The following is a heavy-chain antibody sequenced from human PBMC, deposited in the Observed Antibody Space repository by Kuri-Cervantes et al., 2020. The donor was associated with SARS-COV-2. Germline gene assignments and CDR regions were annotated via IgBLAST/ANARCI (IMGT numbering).Heavy chain of an antibody. Sequence: GESLKISCAASGFTFSSYAMHWVRQAPGKGLEWVANIKQDGSEKYYVDSVKGRFTISRDNAKNSLYLQMNSLRAEDTAVYYCARDLTWYYDFSEPEELRTNWFDPWGQGTLVTVSS. CDR1: GFTFSSYA. CDR3: ARDLTWYYDFSEPEELRTNWFDP. J-gene: IGHJ5*02. CDR2: IKQDGSEK. D-gene: IGHD3-3*01. V-gene: IGHV3-7*01.